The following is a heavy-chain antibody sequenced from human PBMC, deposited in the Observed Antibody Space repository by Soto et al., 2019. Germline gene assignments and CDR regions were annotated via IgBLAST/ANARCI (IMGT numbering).Heavy chain of an antibody. CDR1: GGTFSSYA. D-gene: IGHD3-22*01. V-gene: IGHV1-69*01. CDR3: ARETPHYYDSSGPTAWAFDI. CDR2: IIPIFGTA. Sequence: QVQLVQSGAEVKKPGSSVKVSCKASGGTFSSYAISWVRQAPGQGLEWMGGIIPIFGTANYAQKLQGRVTITADESTSTAYMELSSLRSEDTAVYYCARETPHYYDSSGPTAWAFDIWGQGTIVTVSS. J-gene: IGHJ3*02.